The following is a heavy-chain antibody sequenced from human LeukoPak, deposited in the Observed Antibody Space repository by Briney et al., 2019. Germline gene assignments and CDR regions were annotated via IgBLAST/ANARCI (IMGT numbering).Heavy chain of an antibody. CDR2: ITTSGGST. CDR3: AIMHGYYDGTGYWVQ. J-gene: IGHJ1*01. D-gene: IGHD3-22*01. CDR1: GFTFASYG. V-gene: IGHV3-23*01. Sequence: GGSLRLSCAASGFTFASYGMSWVRQAPGKGLEWVSFITTSGGSTSYADSEEGRFTISRDNPRNTLYMQMNSLRDEDTAVYYCAIMHGYYDGTGYWVQWGQGTLVTVSS.